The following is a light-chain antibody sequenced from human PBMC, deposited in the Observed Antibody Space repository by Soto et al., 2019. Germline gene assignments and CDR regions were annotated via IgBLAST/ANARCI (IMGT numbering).Light chain of an antibody. CDR3: QQYGSSPIT. CDR1: QSVSSSY. V-gene: IGKV3-20*01. Sequence: EIVLTQCPGTLSLSPGERATLSCRASQSVSSSYLAWYQQKPGQAPRLLIYGASSRAPGIPDRFSGSGSGTDFTLTISRLESEDLAVYYCQQYGSSPITFGQGTRLEIK. CDR2: GAS. J-gene: IGKJ5*01.